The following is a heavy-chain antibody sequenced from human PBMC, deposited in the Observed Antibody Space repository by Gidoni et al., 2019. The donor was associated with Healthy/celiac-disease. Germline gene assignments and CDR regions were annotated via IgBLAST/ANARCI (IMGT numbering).Heavy chain of an antibody. CDR2: ISGSGGST. Sequence: EVQLLESGGGLLQPGGSLRLPCAASGFTFSSYAMSWVRQAPGKGLAWVSAISGSGGSTYYADSVKGRFTISRDNSKNTLYLQMNSLRAEDTAVYYCAKGGDIVVVPAASSVDYWGQGTLVTVSS. D-gene: IGHD2-2*01. J-gene: IGHJ4*02. CDR3: AKGGDIVVVPAASSVDY. CDR1: GFTFSSYA. V-gene: IGHV3-23*01.